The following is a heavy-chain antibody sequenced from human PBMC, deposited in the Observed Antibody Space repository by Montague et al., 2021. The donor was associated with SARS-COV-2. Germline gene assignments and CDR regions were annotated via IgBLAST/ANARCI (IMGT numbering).Heavy chain of an antibody. CDR1: GGSISSSSYH. D-gene: IGHD3-22*01. V-gene: IGHV4-39*01. J-gene: IGHJ3*02. CDR2: IYYSGST. Sequence: SETLSLTCTVSGGSISSSSYHWGWIRQPPGKWLEWIGSIYYSGSTYYNPSLKSRVTISVDTSKNQFSLKLSSVAAADTAVYYCASPTYYYDSSGSDAFDIWGQGTMVTVSS. CDR3: ASPTYYYDSSGSDAFDI.